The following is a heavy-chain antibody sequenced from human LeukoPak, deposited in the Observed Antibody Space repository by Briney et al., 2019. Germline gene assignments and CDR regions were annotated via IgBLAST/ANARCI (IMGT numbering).Heavy chain of an antibody. D-gene: IGHD2-2*01. CDR3: ASRPTLGYCSSTSCLDY. Sequence: PSETLSLTCAVSGGSFSGYYWSWIRQPPGKGLEWIGEINHSGSTNYNPSLKSRVTISVDTSKNQFSLKLSSVTAADTAVYYCASRPTLGYCSSTSCLDYWGQGTLVTVSS. V-gene: IGHV4-34*01. J-gene: IGHJ4*02. CDR2: INHSGST. CDR1: GGSFSGYY.